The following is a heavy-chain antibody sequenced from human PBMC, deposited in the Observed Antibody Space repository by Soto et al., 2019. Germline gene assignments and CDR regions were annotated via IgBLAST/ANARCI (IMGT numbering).Heavy chain of an antibody. Sequence: EVQLVESGGGLVQPGGSLRLSCAASGFTFSSYSMNWVRQAPGKGLEWVSYISSSSSTIYYADSVKGRFTISRDNAKNTLYLQKNRLRDEDTVVYEGARDHSGYSGYDPPTYYDGMDVWGQGTTVTVSS. CDR2: ISSSSSTI. J-gene: IGHJ6*02. CDR1: GFTFSSYS. V-gene: IGHV3-48*02. D-gene: IGHD5-12*01. CDR3: ARDHSGYSGYDPPTYYDGMDV.